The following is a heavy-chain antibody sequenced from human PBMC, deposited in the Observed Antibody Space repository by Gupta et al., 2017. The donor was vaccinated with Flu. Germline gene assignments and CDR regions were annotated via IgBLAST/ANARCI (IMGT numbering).Heavy chain of an antibody. CDR1: TYK. V-gene: IGHV4-39*01. Sequence: TYKWGWIREPPEKGLELMGNIYYGGSTDYTASVKSRVSISVDKSKNQLFLKLSCVTAEDTAVYYCAPCKRAAIGFGGLGPWGQGTLVTVSS. D-gene: IGHD6-25*01. CDR2: IYYGGST. J-gene: IGHJ5*02. CDR3: APCKRAAIGFGGLGP.